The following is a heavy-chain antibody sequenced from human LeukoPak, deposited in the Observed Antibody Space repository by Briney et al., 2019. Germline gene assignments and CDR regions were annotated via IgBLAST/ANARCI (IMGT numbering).Heavy chain of an antibody. D-gene: IGHD5-18*01. V-gene: IGHV4-61*01. J-gene: IGHJ4*02. CDR2: KYYSGST. CDR1: GVSINACCYY. Sequence: PSETLSLTCDVSGVSINACCYYWTWIRQPPGKGLEWIGYKYYSGSTRYNSSLRSRLTISLDSSKNQFSLRLASVTAADTAVYYCARGRSYGFDFDSWGPGTLVIVSS. CDR3: ARGRSYGFDFDS.